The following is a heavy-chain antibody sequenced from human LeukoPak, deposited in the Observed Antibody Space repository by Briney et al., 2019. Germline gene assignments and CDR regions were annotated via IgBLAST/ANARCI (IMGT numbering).Heavy chain of an antibody. V-gene: IGHV4-39*07. D-gene: IGHD6-19*01. CDR2: INHSGST. Sequence: SETLSLTCTVSGGSISSSSYYWSWIRQPPGKGLEWIGEINHSGSTNYNPSLKSRVTISVDTSKNQFSLKLSSVTAADTAVYYCARGRRLRWFDPWGQGTLVTVSS. CDR3: ARGRRLRWFDP. J-gene: IGHJ5*02. CDR1: GGSISSSSYY.